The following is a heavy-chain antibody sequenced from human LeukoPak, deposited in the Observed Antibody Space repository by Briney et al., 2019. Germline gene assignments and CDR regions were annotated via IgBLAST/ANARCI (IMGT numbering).Heavy chain of an antibody. CDR2: IKHDGDEK. D-gene: IGHD6-13*01. J-gene: IGHJ2*01. CDR1: GFTFSRYW. Sequence: GGSLRLSCAASGFTFSRYWMSWVRQAPGKGLEWVANIKHDGDEKYYVDSVKGRFTISRDNAKKSLYLQMNSLRAEDTAVYYCAKHQLVGDWYFDLWGRGTLVSVSS. V-gene: IGHV3-7*02. CDR3: AKHQLVGDWYFDL.